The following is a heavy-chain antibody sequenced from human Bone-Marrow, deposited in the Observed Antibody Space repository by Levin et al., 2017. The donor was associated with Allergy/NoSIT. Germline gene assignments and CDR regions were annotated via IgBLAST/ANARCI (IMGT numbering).Heavy chain of an antibody. V-gene: IGHV4-4*07. Sequence: SQTLSLPCTVSGGSIRSYYWSWIRQPAGKGLEWIGRIYTSGSTNYNPSLKSRVTMSVDTSKNQFSLKLSSVTAADTAVYYCARDRYYSSGQSFDYWGQGTLVTVSS. CDR2: IYTSGST. J-gene: IGHJ4*02. D-gene: IGHD3-22*01. CDR3: ARDRYYSSGQSFDY. CDR1: GGSIRSYY.